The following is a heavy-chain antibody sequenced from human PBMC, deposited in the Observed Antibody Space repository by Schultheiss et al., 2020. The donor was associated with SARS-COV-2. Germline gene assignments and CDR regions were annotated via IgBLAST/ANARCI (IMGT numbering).Heavy chain of an antibody. CDR2: IIPILGIA. J-gene: IGHJ5*02. Sequence: SVKDSCKASGGTFSSYTISWVRQAPGQGLEWMGRIIPILGIANYAQKFQGRVTITADKSTSTAYMELSSLRSEDTAVYYCARASCSSTSCSTNWFDPWGQGTLVTVSS. D-gene: IGHD2-2*01. CDR1: GGTFSSYT. V-gene: IGHV1-69*02. CDR3: ARASCSSTSCSTNWFDP.